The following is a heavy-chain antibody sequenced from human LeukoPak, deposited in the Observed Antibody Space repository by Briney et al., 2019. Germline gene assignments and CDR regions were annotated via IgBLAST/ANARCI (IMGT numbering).Heavy chain of an antibody. D-gene: IGHD3-10*01. V-gene: IGHV3-23*01. Sequence: GGSLRLSCAASGFTFSSYAMSWVRQAPGKGLEWVSAISGSGGSTYYADSVKGRFTISRDNSKNTLYLQMNSLRAEDTAVYYCAKVGSYYGSGSYSYYYYYGMDVWGKGTTVTVSS. CDR1: GFTFSSYA. CDR3: AKVGSYYGSGSYSYYYYYGMDV. J-gene: IGHJ6*04. CDR2: ISGSGGST.